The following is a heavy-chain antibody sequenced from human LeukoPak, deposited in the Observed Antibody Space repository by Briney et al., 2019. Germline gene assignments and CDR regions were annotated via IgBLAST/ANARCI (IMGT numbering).Heavy chain of an antibody. Sequence: GGSLRLSCAASGFSFSTYSMNWVRQAPGKGLEWVSASGSGDSTYYADSVKGRFTISRDNSRNTLYLQMNSLRAGDTAVYYCAKSFRSTSLDYWGQGTLVTVSS. CDR3: AKSFRSTSLDY. D-gene: IGHD2-2*01. J-gene: IGHJ4*02. CDR1: GFSFSTYS. V-gene: IGHV3-23*01. CDR2: SGSGDST.